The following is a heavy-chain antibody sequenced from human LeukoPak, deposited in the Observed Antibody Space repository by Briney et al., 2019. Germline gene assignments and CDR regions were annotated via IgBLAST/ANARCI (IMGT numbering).Heavy chain of an antibody. V-gene: IGHV1-18*01. CDR1: GYTFTSYG. CDR2: ISAYNGNT. Sequence: ASVKVSCKASGYTFTSYGISWVRQAPGHGLEWMGWISAYNGNTNYAQKIQGRVTMTTDTSTSTAYMELRSLRSDDTAVYYCARLLGTNLYYYDSSGYFDYWGQGTLVTVAS. CDR3: ARLLGTNLYYYDSSGYFDY. D-gene: IGHD3-22*01. J-gene: IGHJ4*02.